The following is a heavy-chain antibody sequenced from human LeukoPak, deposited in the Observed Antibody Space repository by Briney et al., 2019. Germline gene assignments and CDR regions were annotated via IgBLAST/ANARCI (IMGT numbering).Heavy chain of an antibody. CDR3: ARQAPLYYYDSSGYPYLD. J-gene: IGHJ4*02. D-gene: IGHD3-22*01. CDR2: INHSGST. V-gene: IGHV4-34*01. Sequence: ESSETLSLTCAVYGGSFSGYYWSWIRQPPGKGLEWIGEINHSGSTNYNPSLKSRVTISVDTSKNQFSLKLSSVTAADTAVYYCARQAPLYYYDSSGYPYLDWGQGTLVTVSS. CDR1: GGSFSGYY.